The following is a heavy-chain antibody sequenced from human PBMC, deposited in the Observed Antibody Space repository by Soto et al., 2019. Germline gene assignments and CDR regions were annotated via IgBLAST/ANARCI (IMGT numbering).Heavy chain of an antibody. J-gene: IGHJ4*02. D-gene: IGHD6-13*01. CDR2: IHYSGTT. CDR3: AAGEASSRNLAPYYLDF. Sequence: SETLSLTCTVSGGSMRNYSWTWIRQPPGKGLEWIGYIHYSGTTSFFPSYNPSLRSRVTISEDTSKNQFSLKLLSVTTADTAVYFCAAGEASSRNLAPYYLDFWGQGTLVTV. V-gene: IGHV4-59*01. CDR1: GGSMRNYS.